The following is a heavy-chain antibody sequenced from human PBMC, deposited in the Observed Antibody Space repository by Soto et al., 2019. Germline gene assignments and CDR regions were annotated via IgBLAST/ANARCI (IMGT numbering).Heavy chain of an antibody. J-gene: IGHJ4*02. Sequence: PGGSLRLSCAASGFTFSSYGMHWVRQAPGKGLEWVAVISYDGSNKYYADSVKGRFTISRDDSKNTFYLQMNSLRAEDTAVYYGVKPGRYSYYFYYWGQGSLVTVSS. D-gene: IGHD1-26*01. CDR1: GFTFSSYG. CDR3: VKPGRYSYYFYY. V-gene: IGHV3-30*18. CDR2: ISYDGSNK.